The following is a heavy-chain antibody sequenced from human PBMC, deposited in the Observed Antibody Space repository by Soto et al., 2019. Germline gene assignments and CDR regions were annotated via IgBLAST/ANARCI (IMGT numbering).Heavy chain of an antibody. CDR2: IWYDGSNK. J-gene: IGHJ4*02. CDR3: ARDSTQDTAMVNLSNIGGVDY. Sequence: GGSLRLSCAASGFTLSSYGMHWGRQAPGKGLEGVAVIWYDGSNKYYADSVKGRFTISSYNSKNTLYLQMNSLRAEESAVYYCARDSTQDTAMVNLSNIGGVDYWGQGTLVTVSS. CDR1: GFTLSSYG. V-gene: IGHV3-33*01. D-gene: IGHD5-18*01.